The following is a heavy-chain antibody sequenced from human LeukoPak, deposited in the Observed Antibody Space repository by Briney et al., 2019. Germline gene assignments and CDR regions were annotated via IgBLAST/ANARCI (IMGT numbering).Heavy chain of an antibody. V-gene: IGHV3-53*01. CDR2: IYSGGAT. D-gene: IGHD3-10*01. J-gene: IGHJ4*02. Sequence: GGSLRHSCAASGFTVSSNYMSWVRQAPGKGLEWASVIYSGGATYYTDSVKGRFTISRDNSKNTLYLQMNSLRAEDTAVYYCARGGYDSGSYYKGPLYYFDYWGQGTLVTVSS. CDR1: GFTVSSNY. CDR3: ARGGYDSGSYYKGPLYYFDY.